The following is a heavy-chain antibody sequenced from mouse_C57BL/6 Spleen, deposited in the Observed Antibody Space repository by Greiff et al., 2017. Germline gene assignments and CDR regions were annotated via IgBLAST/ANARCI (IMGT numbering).Heavy chain of an antibody. CDR2: INPSSGYT. CDR1: GYTFTSYT. D-gene: IGHD1-1*02. Sequence: QVQLKESGAELARPGASVKMSCKASGYTFTSYTMHWVKQRPGQGLEWIGYINPSSGYTKYNQKFKDKATLTADKSSSTAYMQLSSLTSEDSAVYYCARSGDYDEDYYAMDYWGQGTLVTVSA. V-gene: IGHV1-4*01. CDR3: ARSGDYDEDYYAMDY. J-gene: IGHJ3*01.